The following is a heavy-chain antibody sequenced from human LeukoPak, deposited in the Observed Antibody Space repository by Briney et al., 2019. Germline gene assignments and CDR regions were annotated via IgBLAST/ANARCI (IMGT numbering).Heavy chain of an antibody. D-gene: IGHD6-13*01. CDR2: INHSGST. V-gene: IGHV4-34*01. CDR1: GGSFSGYY. Sequence: SETLSLTCAVYGGSFSGYYWSWIRQPPGKGLEWIGEINHSGSTNYNPSLKSRVTISVDTSKNQFSLKLSSVTAADTAVYYCAREMAAAGSFDYWGQGILVTVSS. CDR3: AREMAAAGSFDY. J-gene: IGHJ4*02.